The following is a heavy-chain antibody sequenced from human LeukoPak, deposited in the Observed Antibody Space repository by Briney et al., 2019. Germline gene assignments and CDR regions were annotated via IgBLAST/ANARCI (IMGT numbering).Heavy chain of an antibody. CDR2: ISSSSTYM. J-gene: IGHJ4*02. V-gene: IGHV3-21*01. D-gene: IGHD5-12*01. CDR1: GFTFSNYN. CDR3: AEVARSGY. Sequence: GGSLRLSCAASGFTFSNYNMNWVRQAPGKGLEWVSSISSSSTYMYYADSVKGRFTISRDNAKNSLYLQMNSLRAEDTAVYYCAEVARSGYWGQGALVTVSS.